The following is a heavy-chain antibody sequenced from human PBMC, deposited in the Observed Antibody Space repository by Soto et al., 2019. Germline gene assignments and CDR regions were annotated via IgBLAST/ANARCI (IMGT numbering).Heavy chain of an antibody. D-gene: IGHD2-21*02. V-gene: IGHV4-61*01. Sequence: QVQLQESGPGLVKPSETLSLTCTVSGGSVSRGSYYWSWIRQPPGKGLEWIGYIYYSGSTNYNPSLKSRVTISVDTSKNQVSLKLSSVTAADTAVYYCARGVVTTNWFDPWGQGTLVTVSS. CDR1: GGSVSRGSYY. CDR2: IYYSGST. J-gene: IGHJ5*02. CDR3: ARGVVTTNWFDP.